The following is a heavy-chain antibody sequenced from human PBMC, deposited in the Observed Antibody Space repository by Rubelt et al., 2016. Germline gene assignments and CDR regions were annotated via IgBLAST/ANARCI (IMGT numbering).Heavy chain of an antibody. V-gene: IGHV1-18*01. Sequence: QVQLVQSGAEVKKPGASVKVSCKASGYTFTSYGISWVRQAPGQGLEWMGWISAYNGNTNYAQKHQGVVTMATSTSTSSAGMELSRLGSAATAVYYCAGDYCSGGSSYSVFDYWGQGTLVTVSS. CDR1: GYTFTSYG. J-gene: IGHJ4*02. CDR2: ISAYNGNT. CDR3: AGDYCSGGSSYSVFDY. D-gene: IGHD2-15*01.